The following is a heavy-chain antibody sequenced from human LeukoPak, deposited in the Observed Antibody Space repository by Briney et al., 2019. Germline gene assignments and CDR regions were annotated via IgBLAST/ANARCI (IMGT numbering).Heavy chain of an antibody. CDR1: GLTVSSNY. J-gene: IGHJ4*02. CDR2: IYSGGDT. Sequence: KTGGSLRLSRTASGLTVSSNYMTWVRQAPGKGLEWVSLIYSGGDTYYADSVKGRFTISRDNSKNTLYLQMNSLRAEDTAVYYCAKVVVGLTYYFDYWGQGTLVTVSS. CDR3: AKVVVGLTYYFDY. V-gene: IGHV3-53*01. D-gene: IGHD1-26*01.